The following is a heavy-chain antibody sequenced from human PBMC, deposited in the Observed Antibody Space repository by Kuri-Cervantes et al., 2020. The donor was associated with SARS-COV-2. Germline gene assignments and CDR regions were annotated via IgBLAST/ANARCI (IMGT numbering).Heavy chain of an antibody. CDR1: GGSISSHY. Sequence: SETLSLICTVSGGSISSHYWSWIRQPPGKGLEWIGYIYYSGSTNYNPSLKSRVTISVDTSKNQFSLKLSSVTAADTAVYYCSRDSPPDSSGYYSWCFDLWGRGTMVTVSS. V-gene: IGHV4-59*11. CDR2: IYYSGST. J-gene: IGHJ2*01. CDR3: SRDSPPDSSGYYSWCFDL. D-gene: IGHD3-22*01.